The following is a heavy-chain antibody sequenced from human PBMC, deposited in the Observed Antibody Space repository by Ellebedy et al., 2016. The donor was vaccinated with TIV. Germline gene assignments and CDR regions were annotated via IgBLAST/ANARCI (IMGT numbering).Heavy chain of an antibody. V-gene: IGHV3-30*03. CDR1: GFTFSDYG. CDR3: APGGTNKVKKGFAY. D-gene: IGHD3-10*01. Sequence: PGESLKISCVASGFTFSDYGMHRVRQAPGKGLEWVSNISNDGRSKKHSDSVRGRFTISRDNSESTLYLQMDNLRPDDTAVYYCAPGGTNKVKKGFAYWGQGTLVTVSS. CDR2: ISNDGRSK. J-gene: IGHJ4*02.